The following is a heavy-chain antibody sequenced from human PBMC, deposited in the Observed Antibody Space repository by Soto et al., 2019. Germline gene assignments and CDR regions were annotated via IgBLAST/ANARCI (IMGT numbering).Heavy chain of an antibody. D-gene: IGHD4-17*01. Sequence: SETLSLTCTVSGGSISSGDYYWSWIRQPPGKGLEWIGYIYYSGSTYYNPSLKSRVTISVDTSKNQFSLKLSSVTAADTAVYYCARATVVTKRWKPFDSWGQGTLVTVSS. J-gene: IGHJ4*02. CDR3: ARATVVTKRWKPFDS. CDR1: GGSISSGDYY. CDR2: IYYSGST. V-gene: IGHV4-30-4*01.